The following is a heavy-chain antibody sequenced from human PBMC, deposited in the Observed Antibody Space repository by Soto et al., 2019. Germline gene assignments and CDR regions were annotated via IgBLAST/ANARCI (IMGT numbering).Heavy chain of an antibody. D-gene: IGHD2-2*01. J-gene: IGHJ4*02. CDR2: ISYDGSNI. CDR1: GFTFNNYG. CDR3: AKDALGYCSSTSCYSFDY. Sequence: SLRLSCAASGFTFNNYGMHWVRQAPGKGLEWVAVISYDGSNIYYADSVKGRFTISRDKSKNTLYLQMSGLRAEDTAVYYCAKDALGYCSSTSCYSFDYWGRGTLVTVSS. V-gene: IGHV3-30*18.